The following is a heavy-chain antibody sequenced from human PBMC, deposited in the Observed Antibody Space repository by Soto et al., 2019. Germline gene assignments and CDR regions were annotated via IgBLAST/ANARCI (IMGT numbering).Heavy chain of an antibody. CDR3: AHLVVAGLTYYFDY. D-gene: IGHD2-15*01. V-gene: IGHV2-5*02. J-gene: IGHJ4*02. CDR2: IYWDDDK. CDR1: GFSLSTSAVG. Sequence: QITLKESGPTLVKPTQTLTLTCTFSGFSLSTSAVGVGWIRQPPGKALEWLAFIYWDDDKRYSPSLKSSLTTTNAPSKNQVVLAMTNMDPVDTATYYCAHLVVAGLTYYFDYWGQGTLVTVSS.